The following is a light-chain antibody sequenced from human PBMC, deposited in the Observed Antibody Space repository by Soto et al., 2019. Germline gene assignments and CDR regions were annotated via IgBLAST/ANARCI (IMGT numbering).Light chain of an antibody. Sequence: EVVLPQSPGTLPLSPGERATLSCRASQSVSSNYLAWYQQRPGQAPRLLIYGASSRSTGIPDRFSASGSGTDFTLTISRLEPEDFAVYYCQQYGSSPYTFGQGTKLEIK. J-gene: IGKJ2*01. CDR1: QSVSSNY. V-gene: IGKV3-20*01. CDR2: GAS. CDR3: QQYGSSPYT.